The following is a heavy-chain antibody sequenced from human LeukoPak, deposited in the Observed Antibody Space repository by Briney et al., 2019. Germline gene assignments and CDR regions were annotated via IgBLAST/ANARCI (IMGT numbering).Heavy chain of an antibody. CDR2: TYYKSKWYN. Sequence: SPTLSLTFAISGDSVSINSAAWNWIRQSPSRGLEWLGRTYYKSKWYNDYAVSVKSRITIHPDTSKHQLSLQLNAVTPEDTAVYYCTRAKRGGYYAFVIWGGGAILSVSS. CDR3: TRAKRGGYYAFVI. J-gene: IGHJ3*02. CDR1: GDSVSINSAA. D-gene: IGHD1-26*01. V-gene: IGHV6-1*01.